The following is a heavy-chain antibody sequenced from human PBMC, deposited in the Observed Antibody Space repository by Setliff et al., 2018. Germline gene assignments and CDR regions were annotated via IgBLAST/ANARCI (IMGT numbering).Heavy chain of an antibody. Sequence: SETLSLTCSVTGGSMTDFFWNWIRQPPGKGLEWIGYIYTKGSTNYNPSLRSRVSISVDTSKNHFSLRLSSVAATDTAVYYCLRIRLVPHGHSWGQGTLVTVS. V-gene: IGHV4-4*08. J-gene: IGHJ4*02. D-gene: IGHD2-15*01. CDR3: LRIRLVPHGHS. CDR2: IYTKGST. CDR1: GGSMTDFF.